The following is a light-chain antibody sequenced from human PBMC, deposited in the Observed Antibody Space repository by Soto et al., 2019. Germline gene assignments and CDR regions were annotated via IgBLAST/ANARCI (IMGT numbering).Light chain of an antibody. CDR2: DTS. Sequence: EIVLTQSPATLSLSPGDRATLSCRASQSVSSYLAWYQQKPGQAPRLLIYDTSNRATGIPPRFSGSGSGTDFTLTISSLEPEDFAVYYCQHRSDWPLTFGGGTKVEIK. CDR3: QHRSDWPLT. J-gene: IGKJ4*01. V-gene: IGKV3-11*01. CDR1: QSVSSY.